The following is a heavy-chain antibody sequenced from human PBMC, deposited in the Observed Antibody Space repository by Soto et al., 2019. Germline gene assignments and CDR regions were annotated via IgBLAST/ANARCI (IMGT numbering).Heavy chain of an antibody. CDR3: ARDLIDSSDQYYFDY. CDR2: ISSSSSYT. CDR1: GFTFSDYY. D-gene: IGHD3-22*01. J-gene: IGHJ4*02. Sequence: QVQLVESGGGLVKPGGSLRLSCVASGFTFSDYYMSWIRQAPGKGLEWVSYISSSSSYTNYADSVKGRFTISRDNAKNSLYLQMNSLRAEDTAVYYCARDLIDSSDQYYFDYWGQGTLVTVSS. V-gene: IGHV3-11*06.